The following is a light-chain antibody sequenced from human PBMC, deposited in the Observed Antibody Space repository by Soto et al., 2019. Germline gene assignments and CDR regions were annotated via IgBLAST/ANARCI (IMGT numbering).Light chain of an antibody. Sequence: QSVLTHPASVSVSPGQSITIPCTGTTSDVGGYNYVSWYQQHPGKAPKLMIYEVTQRPSGVSNRFSGSKSGNTASLTISGLQAEDEADYYCSSYTSRSNLVFGNGTKVTVL. V-gene: IGLV2-14*01. J-gene: IGLJ1*01. CDR1: TSDVGGYNY. CDR2: EVT. CDR3: SSYTSRSNLV.